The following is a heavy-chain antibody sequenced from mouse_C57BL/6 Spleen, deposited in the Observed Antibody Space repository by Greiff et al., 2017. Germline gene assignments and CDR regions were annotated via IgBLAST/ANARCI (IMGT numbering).Heavy chain of an antibody. D-gene: IGHD1-1*01. Sequence: VQLQQSGPELVKPGASVKISCKASGYTFTDYYMNWVKQSHGKSLEWIGDINPNNGGTSYNQKFKGKATLTVDKSSSTAYMELRSLTSEDSAVYYCAKYITTVVARYWYFDVWGTGTTVTVSS. CDR2: INPNNGGT. CDR1: GYTFTDYY. CDR3: AKYITTVVARYWYFDV. V-gene: IGHV1-26*01. J-gene: IGHJ1*03.